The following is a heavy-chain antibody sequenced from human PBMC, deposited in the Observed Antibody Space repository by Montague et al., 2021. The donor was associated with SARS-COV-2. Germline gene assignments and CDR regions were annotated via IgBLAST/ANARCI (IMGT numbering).Heavy chain of an antibody. Sequence: SETLSLTCAVYGGSFSGYYWSWIRQPPGKRPEWIGEINHSGSTNYNPSLKSRVTISVDTSKNHFSLKLSSVTAADTAVYYCARVGYYGSGTCLGIDVWGQGTTVTVSS. J-gene: IGHJ6*02. CDR3: ARVGYYGSGTCLGIDV. CDR2: INHSGST. CDR1: GGSFSGYY. V-gene: IGHV4-34*01. D-gene: IGHD3-10*01.